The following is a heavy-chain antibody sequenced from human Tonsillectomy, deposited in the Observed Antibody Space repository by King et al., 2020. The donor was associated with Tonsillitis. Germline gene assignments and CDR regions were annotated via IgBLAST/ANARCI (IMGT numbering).Heavy chain of an antibody. D-gene: IGHD5-12*01. Sequence: QLVQSGGGVVQPGRSLRLSCAASGFTFSSYAMHWVRQAPGKGLEWVAVIWFDGGKKYYADSVKGRFTISRDNSKNTLYLKMNSLRAEDTSVYYCARGGVGYTGYDDAFDVWGQGTMVTVSS. V-gene: IGHV3-33*08. J-gene: IGHJ3*01. CDR3: ARGGVGYTGYDDAFDV. CDR1: GFTFSSYA. CDR2: IWFDGGKK.